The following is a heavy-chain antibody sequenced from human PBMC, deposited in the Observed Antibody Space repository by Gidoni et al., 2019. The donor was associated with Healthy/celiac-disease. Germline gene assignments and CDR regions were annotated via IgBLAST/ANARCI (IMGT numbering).Heavy chain of an antibody. V-gene: IGHV3-30-3*01. Sequence: QVQLVESGGGVVQPGRSLRLSCAASGFAFRSYAMHWVRQAPGKGLGWVAVISFDGSNKYYADSVKGRFTISRDNSKNTLYVQMNSLRAEDTAVYYCARARQYSSSWCPHFDYWGQGSLVTVSS. CDR3: ARARQYSSSWCPHFDY. J-gene: IGHJ4*02. CDR1: GFAFRSYA. D-gene: IGHD6-13*01. CDR2: ISFDGSNK.